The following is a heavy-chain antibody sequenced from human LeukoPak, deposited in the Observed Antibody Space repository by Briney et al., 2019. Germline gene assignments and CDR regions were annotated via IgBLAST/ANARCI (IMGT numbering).Heavy chain of an antibody. CDR2: IYTSGST. Sequence: SQTLSLTCTVSGGSISSGSYYWSWIRQPAGKGLEWIGRIYTSGSTNYNPSLKSRVTISVDTSKNQFSLKLSSVTAADTAVYYSAREGSSGWYKGYYYYMDVWGKGTTVTVSS. CDR1: GGSISSGSYY. J-gene: IGHJ6*03. CDR3: AREGSSGWYKGYYYYMDV. D-gene: IGHD6-19*01. V-gene: IGHV4-61*02.